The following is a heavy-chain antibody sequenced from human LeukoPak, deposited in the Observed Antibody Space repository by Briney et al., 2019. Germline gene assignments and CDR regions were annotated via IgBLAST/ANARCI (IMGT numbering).Heavy chain of an antibody. CDR3: ARESMRYYYDSSGYYPFDY. D-gene: IGHD3-22*01. CDR2: ISAYNGNT. Sequence: ASVKVSCKASGYTFTSYGISWVQQAPGQGLEWMGWISAYNGNTNYAQKLQGRVTMTTDTSTSTAYMELRSLRSDDTAVYYCARESMRYYYDSSGYYPFDYWGQGTLVTVSS. J-gene: IGHJ4*02. V-gene: IGHV1-18*01. CDR1: GYTFTSYG.